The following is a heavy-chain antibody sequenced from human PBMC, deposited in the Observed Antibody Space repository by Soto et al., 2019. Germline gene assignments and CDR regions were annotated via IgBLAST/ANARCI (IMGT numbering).Heavy chain of an antibody. CDR2: INPSGGST. J-gene: IGHJ4*02. V-gene: IGHV1-46*03. Sequence: QVQLVQSGAEVKKPGASVKVSCKASGYTFTSYYMHWVRQAPGQGLEWMGIINPSGGSTSYAQKFQGRVTLTRXKSXSXVYMELSSLRSEDTAVYYCARAPARYCSSTSCHFDYWGQGTLVTVSS. CDR1: GYTFTSYY. D-gene: IGHD2-2*01. CDR3: ARAPARYCSSTSCHFDY.